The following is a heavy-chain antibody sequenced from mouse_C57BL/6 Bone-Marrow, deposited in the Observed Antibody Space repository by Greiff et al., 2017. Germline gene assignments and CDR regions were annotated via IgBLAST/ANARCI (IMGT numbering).Heavy chain of an antibody. V-gene: IGHV1-81*01. CDR3: ARPVLLRYFDY. Sequence: QVQLQQSGAELARPGASVKLSCKASGYTFTSYGISWVKQRTGQGLEWIGEIYPRSGNTYYDEKFKGKATLTADNSSSTAYLEIRSLTSEYSAVYFGARPVLLRYFDYWGQGTTLTVSS. J-gene: IGHJ2*01. CDR1: GYTFTSYG. CDR2: IYPRSGNT. D-gene: IGHD1-1*01.